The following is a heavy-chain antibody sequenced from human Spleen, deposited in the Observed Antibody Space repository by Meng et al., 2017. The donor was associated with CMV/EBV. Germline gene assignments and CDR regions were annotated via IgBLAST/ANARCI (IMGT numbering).Heavy chain of an antibody. D-gene: IGHD2/OR15-2a*01. CDR1: GYTFTTYY. CDR3: ARSKTSFVQSFDY. CDR2: INPSGGNT. Sequence: KASGYTFTTYYMHWVRQAPGQGLEWMGMINPSGGNTGNAQKFQGRITMTRDTSTSTVYMEVSSLRSEDTAVYYCARSKTSFVQSFDYWGQGTLVTVSS. J-gene: IGHJ4*02. V-gene: IGHV1-46*01.